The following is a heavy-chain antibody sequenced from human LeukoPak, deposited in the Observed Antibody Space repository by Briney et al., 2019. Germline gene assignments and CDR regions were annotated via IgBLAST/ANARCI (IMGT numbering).Heavy chain of an antibody. Sequence: SETLSLTCTVSGGSISPYYWSWIRQPPGKGLEWIGYVYHSGFTSYTPSLKSRVTISVDTSENQFSLRLNFVTAADTAIYYCATTPVGSTRFFDFWGPGTLLSVSS. D-gene: IGHD1-26*01. J-gene: IGHJ4*02. CDR2: VYHSGFT. CDR3: ATTPVGSTRFFDF. CDR1: GGSISPYY. V-gene: IGHV4-59*06.